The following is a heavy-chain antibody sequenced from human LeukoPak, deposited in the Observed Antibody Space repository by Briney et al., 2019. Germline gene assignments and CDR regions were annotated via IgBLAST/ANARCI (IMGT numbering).Heavy chain of an antibody. V-gene: IGHV4-59*01. J-gene: IGHJ4*02. D-gene: IGHD5-18*01. CDR3: ARGYSYGYIYFDY. CDR1: GGSISSYY. Sequence: SETLSLTCTVSGGSISSYYWSWIQQPPGKGLGWIGYIYYSGSTNYNPSLKSRVTISVDTSKNQFSLKLSSVTAADTAVYYCARGYSYGYIYFDYWGQGTLVTVSS. CDR2: IYYSGST.